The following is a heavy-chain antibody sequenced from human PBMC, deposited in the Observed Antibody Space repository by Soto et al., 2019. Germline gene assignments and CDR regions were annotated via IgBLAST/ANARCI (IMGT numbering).Heavy chain of an antibody. Sequence: EVQLLESGGGLVQPGGSLRLSCAASGFTYESYAMSWVRQAPGKGLEWVSGINSGGTVAHYADSVKGRFAISRDNSKNPLSLEMNSLRADETGLYYCAISTGGFGGLFVVPSDYWCQGTLVTVSS. CDR1: GFTYESYA. CDR2: INSGGTVA. CDR3: AISTGGFGGLFVVPSDY. D-gene: IGHD3-16*02. V-gene: IGHV3-23*01. J-gene: IGHJ4*02.